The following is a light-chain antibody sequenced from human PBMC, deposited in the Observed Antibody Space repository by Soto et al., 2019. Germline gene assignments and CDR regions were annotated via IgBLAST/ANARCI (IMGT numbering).Light chain of an antibody. CDR2: TAS. Sequence: AIRMTQSPSSFSASTGDRGTITCRASQGISIHLAWYQVKPGKAPRLLIYTASYLESGVPSRFSGSGSGTDFTLTISSLQSEDFSVYYCQQYFSYPLTFGGGTNVEIK. J-gene: IGKJ4*01. CDR3: QQYFSYPLT. V-gene: IGKV1-8*01. CDR1: QGISIH.